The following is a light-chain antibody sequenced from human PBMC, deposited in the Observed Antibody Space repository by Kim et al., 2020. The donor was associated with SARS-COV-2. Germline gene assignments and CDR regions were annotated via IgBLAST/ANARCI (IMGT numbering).Light chain of an antibody. CDR2: QDS. Sequence: VSPGQTASITCSGDKLVDKYACWYQQKPGQSPVLVIYQDSKRPSGIPERFSGSNSGNTATLTISGTQAMDEADYYCQAWDSSTHWVFGGGTQLTVL. CDR3: QAWDSSTHWV. CDR1: KLVDKY. V-gene: IGLV3-1*01. J-gene: IGLJ3*02.